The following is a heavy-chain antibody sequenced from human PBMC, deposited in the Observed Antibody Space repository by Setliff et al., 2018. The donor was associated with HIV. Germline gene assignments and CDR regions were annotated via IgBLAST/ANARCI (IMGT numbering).Heavy chain of an antibody. CDR3: ARLWFGAPGTDFYYYGMDV. J-gene: IGHJ6*02. D-gene: IGHD3-10*01. CDR1: GYFISSGYY. Sequence: TLSLTCGVSGYFISSGYYWAWIRQSPGKALEWLALIYWDNDRRYSPSLKSRLTITKDTSKSQVVLSLSNMDPVDTATYYCARLWFGAPGTDFYYYGMDVWGQGTTVTVSS. CDR2: IYWDNDR. V-gene: IGHV2-5*02.